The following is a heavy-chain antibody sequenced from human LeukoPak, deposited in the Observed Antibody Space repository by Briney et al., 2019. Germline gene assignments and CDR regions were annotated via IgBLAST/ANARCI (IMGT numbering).Heavy chain of an antibody. Sequence: ASVKVSCKASGYTFTSYGISWVRQAPGQGLEWMGWNNAGNGNTKYSQEFQGRVTITRDTSASTAYMELSSLRSEDMAVYYCARGKANYYGSGSLDYWGQGTLVTVSS. CDR2: NNAGNGNT. CDR1: GYTFTSYG. D-gene: IGHD3-10*01. V-gene: IGHV1-3*02. J-gene: IGHJ4*02. CDR3: ARGKANYYGSGSLDY.